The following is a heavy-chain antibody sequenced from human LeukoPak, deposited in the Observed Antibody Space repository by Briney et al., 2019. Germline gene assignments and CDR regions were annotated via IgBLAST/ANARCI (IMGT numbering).Heavy chain of an antibody. CDR3: ARVRDYILSSKWGILDY. Sequence: GGSLRLSCAASGFTFSTYAMSWVRQAPGKGLEWVSAISGSGTNTYYADSVKGRFTISRDNSQDTLYLQMNSLRAEDTAVYFCARVRDYILSSKWGILDYWGQGTLVTVSS. V-gene: IGHV3-23*01. CDR2: ISGSGTNT. J-gene: IGHJ4*02. D-gene: IGHD2/OR15-2a*01. CDR1: GFTFSTYA.